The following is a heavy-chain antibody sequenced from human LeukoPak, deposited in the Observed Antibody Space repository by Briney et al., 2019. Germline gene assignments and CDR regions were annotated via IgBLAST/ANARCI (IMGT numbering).Heavy chain of an antibody. D-gene: IGHD3-9*01. CDR2: IWYDGSNK. Sequence: GRSLRLSCAASGFTFSSYGMHWVRQAPGKGLEWVAVIWYDGSNKYYADSVKGRFTISRDNSKNTLYLQMNSLRAEDTAVYYCARGVLRYFDWLPDFDYWGQGTLVTVSS. CDR1: GFTFSSYG. V-gene: IGHV3-33*01. J-gene: IGHJ4*02. CDR3: ARGVLRYFDWLPDFDY.